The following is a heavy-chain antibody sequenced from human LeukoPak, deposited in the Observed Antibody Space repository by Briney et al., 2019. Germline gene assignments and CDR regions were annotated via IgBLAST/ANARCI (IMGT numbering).Heavy chain of an antibody. CDR2: IYYSGST. V-gene: IGHV4-31*03. CDR1: GGSISSGGYY. Sequence: PSQTLSLTCTVSGGSISSGGYYWSWIRQHPGKGLEWIGYIYYSGSTYYHPSLKSRVTISVDTSKNQFSLKLSSVTAADTAVYYCARDYSSGWYGPYYYGMNVWGQGTTVTVSS. J-gene: IGHJ6*02. CDR3: ARDYSSGWYGPYYYGMNV. D-gene: IGHD6-19*01.